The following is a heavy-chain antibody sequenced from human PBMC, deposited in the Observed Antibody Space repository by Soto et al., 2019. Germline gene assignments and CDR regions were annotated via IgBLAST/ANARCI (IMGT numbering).Heavy chain of an antibody. CDR1: GFTFSTYS. CDR3: ASTDRFDY. Sequence: EVQLVESGGGLVQPGGSLRLSCAASGFTFSTYSMSWVRQAQGKGLEWVSYIGSGSRTIYYADSVKGRFTISRDNAKNSLFLQMNSLRAEDTAVFFCASTDRFDYWGQGTLVTVSS. V-gene: IGHV3-48*01. CDR2: IGSGSRTI. J-gene: IGHJ4*02.